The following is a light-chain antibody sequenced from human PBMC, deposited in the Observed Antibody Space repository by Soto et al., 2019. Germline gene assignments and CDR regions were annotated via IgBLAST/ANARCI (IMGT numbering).Light chain of an antibody. J-gene: IGKJ1*01. V-gene: IGKV3-15*01. CDR3: QQYNNWPRT. CDR1: QSVSSY. CDR2: GAS. Sequence: EVVMTQYPGTLSLSPRPRATLSWRASQSVSSYLAWYQQKPGQAPRLLIYGASTRATGIPARFSGSGSGTEFTLTISSLQSEDFAVYYCQQYNNWPRTFGQGTKVDIK.